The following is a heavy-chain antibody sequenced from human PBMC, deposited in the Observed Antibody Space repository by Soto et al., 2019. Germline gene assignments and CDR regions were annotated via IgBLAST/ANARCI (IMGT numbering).Heavy chain of an antibody. J-gene: IGHJ4*02. CDR1: GYTFTSYY. Sequence: DSVKVSCKASGYTFTSYYMHWVRQAPGQGLEWMGIINPSGGSTSYAQKFQGRVTMTRDTSTSTVYMELSSLRSEDTAVYYCARDEYDSSGFWLVAYWRQVSLVTGSS. D-gene: IGHD3-22*01. V-gene: IGHV1-46*01. CDR3: ARDEYDSSGFWLVAY. CDR2: INPSGGST.